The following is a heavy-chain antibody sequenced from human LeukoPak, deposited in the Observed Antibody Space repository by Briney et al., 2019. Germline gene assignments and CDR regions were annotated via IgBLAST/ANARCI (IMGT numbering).Heavy chain of an antibody. J-gene: IGHJ5*02. CDR1: GGSMSSHH. CDR2: IYYSGST. D-gene: IGHD1-26*01. Sequence: PSETLSLTCTVPGGSMSSHHWSWIRQTPGKGLEWIGSIYYSGSTYYNPSLKSRVTISVDTSKNQFSLKLSSVTAADTAVYYCARDRKGRELRWFDPWGQGTLVTVSS. V-gene: IGHV4-59*11. CDR3: ARDRKGRELRWFDP.